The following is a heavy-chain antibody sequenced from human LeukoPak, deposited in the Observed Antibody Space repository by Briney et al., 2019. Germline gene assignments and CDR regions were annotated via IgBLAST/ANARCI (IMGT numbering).Heavy chain of an antibody. Sequence: SLKISCKASRGTFSSYAISWVRQTPGQGREWMGGFIPIFGTANYAQKCQGRVTITTDESTSTAYMELSSLRSEDTAVYYCASGVHYDSSGYYYPDAFDIWGQGTMVTVSS. V-gene: IGHV1-69*05. D-gene: IGHD3-22*01. CDR3: ASGVHYDSSGYYYPDAFDI. J-gene: IGHJ3*02. CDR2: FIPIFGTA. CDR1: RGTFSSYA.